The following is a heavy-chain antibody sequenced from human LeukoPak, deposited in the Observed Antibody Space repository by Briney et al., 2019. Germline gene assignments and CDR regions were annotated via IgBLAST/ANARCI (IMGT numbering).Heavy chain of an antibody. V-gene: IGHV1-46*01. Sequence: GASVKVSCKASGYTFTSYYMHWVRQPPGRGLEGMGVINPSGGSTSNAQKFQGRVTMTRDTYTSTVYMELSSLRSEDTDVYYCARTVDSSGWYAWFDPWGQGTLVTVSS. CDR2: INPSGGST. J-gene: IGHJ5*02. CDR1: GYTFTSYY. CDR3: ARTVDSSGWYAWFDP. D-gene: IGHD6-19*01.